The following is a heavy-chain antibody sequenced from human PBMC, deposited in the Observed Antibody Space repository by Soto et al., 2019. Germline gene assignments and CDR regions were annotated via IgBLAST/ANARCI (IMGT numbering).Heavy chain of an antibody. J-gene: IGHJ4*02. Sequence: GGSLRLSCAASGFTFSSYAMSWVRQAPGKGLEWVSAISGSGGSTHYADSVKGRFTISRDNSKNTLYLQMNSLRAEDTAVYYCAKDTGYSSSWYSDYWGQGTLVTVSS. CDR2: ISGSGGST. D-gene: IGHD6-13*01. CDR3: AKDTGYSSSWYSDY. CDR1: GFTFSSYA. V-gene: IGHV3-23*01.